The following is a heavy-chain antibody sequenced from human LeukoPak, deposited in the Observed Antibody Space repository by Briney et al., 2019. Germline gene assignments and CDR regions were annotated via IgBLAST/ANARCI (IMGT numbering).Heavy chain of an antibody. Sequence: ASVKVSCKASGYTFTGYYMHWVRQAPGQGLEWMGWINPNGGGTNYAQKFQGRVTMTRDTSISTAYMELSRLRSDDTAVYYCAREAVSITMVRGVIPYFDYWGQGTLVTVSS. CDR3: AREAVSITMVRGVIPYFDY. CDR2: INPNGGGT. D-gene: IGHD3-10*01. CDR1: GYTFTGYY. J-gene: IGHJ4*02. V-gene: IGHV1-2*02.